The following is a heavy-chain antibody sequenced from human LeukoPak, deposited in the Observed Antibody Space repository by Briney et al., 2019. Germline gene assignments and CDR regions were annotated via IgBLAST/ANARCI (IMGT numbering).Heavy chain of an antibody. D-gene: IGHD1-7*01. V-gene: IGHV4-34*01. CDR1: GGSFSGYY. Sequence: SETLSLTCAVYGGSFSGYYWSWIRRSPGKGLEWIGEINDSGTINYNPSLMSRVTISVDKSKNQFSLKLSSVTAADTAVYYCARRWNYGRNYYIDVWGKGATVSVSS. CDR3: ARRWNYGRNYYIDV. J-gene: IGHJ6*03. CDR2: INDSGTI.